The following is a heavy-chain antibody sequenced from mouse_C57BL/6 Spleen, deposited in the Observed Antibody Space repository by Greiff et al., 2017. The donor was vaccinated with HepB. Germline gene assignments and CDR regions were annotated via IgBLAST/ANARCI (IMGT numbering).Heavy chain of an antibody. J-gene: IGHJ2*01. CDR3: ARNGRLAFDY. Sequence: QVQLKQSGAELVRPGSSVKLSCKASGYTFTSYWMHWVKQRPIQGLEWIGNIDPSDSETHYNQKFKDKATLTVDKSSSTAYMQLSSLTSEDSAVYYCARNGRLAFDYWGQGTTLTVSS. CDR2: IDPSDSET. D-gene: IGHD1-2*01. CDR1: GYTFTSYW. V-gene: IGHV1-52*01.